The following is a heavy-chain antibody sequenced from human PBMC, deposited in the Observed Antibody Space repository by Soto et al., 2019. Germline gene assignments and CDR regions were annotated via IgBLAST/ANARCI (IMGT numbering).Heavy chain of an antibody. CDR1: GGSISRGGYY. CDR2: IYYSGST. Sequence: SETLSLTCTVSGGSISRGGYYWSWIRQHPGKGLEWIGYIYYSGSTYYNPSLKSRVTISVDTSKNQFSLKLSSVTAADTAVYYCARDTTVTTYYYGMDVWGQGTTVTVSS. D-gene: IGHD4-17*01. V-gene: IGHV4-31*02. J-gene: IGHJ6*02. CDR3: ARDTTVTTYYYGMDV.